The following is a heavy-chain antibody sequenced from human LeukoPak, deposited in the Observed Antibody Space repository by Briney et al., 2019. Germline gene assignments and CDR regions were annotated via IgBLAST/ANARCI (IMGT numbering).Heavy chain of an antibody. J-gene: IGHJ4*02. V-gene: IGHV3-30*04. Sequence: GGSLRLSCAASGFTFDDYAMHWVRQAPGKGLEWVAVIRYDGSKKYYADSVKGRFTISRDNSKNLVSLQMNSLSAEDAAVYYCARDGINGNYYFDYWGRGTLVTVSS. D-gene: IGHD4-23*01. CDR2: IRYDGSKK. CDR1: GFTFDDYA. CDR3: ARDGINGNYYFDY.